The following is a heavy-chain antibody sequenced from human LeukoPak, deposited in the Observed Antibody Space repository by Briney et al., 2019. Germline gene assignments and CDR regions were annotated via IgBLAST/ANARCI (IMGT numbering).Heavy chain of an antibody. J-gene: IGHJ4*02. Sequence: GGSLRHSCTASGFTFSSYWMHWIRQAPGKGLVWVSHIKSDGSGIDYADSVKGRFTISRDNAKNTLYLQMNSLRAEDTAVYYCTSGSYYNDYWGQGTLVTVSS. CDR2: IKSDGSGI. V-gene: IGHV3-74*01. D-gene: IGHD3-10*01. CDR1: GFTFSSYW. CDR3: TSGSYYNDY.